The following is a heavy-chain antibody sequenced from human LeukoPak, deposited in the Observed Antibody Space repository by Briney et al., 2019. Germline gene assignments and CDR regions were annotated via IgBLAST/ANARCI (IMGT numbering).Heavy chain of an antibody. CDR1: GGSFSGYY. J-gene: IGHJ4*02. CDR3: AREYSSSSGKALDY. V-gene: IGHV4-4*07. Sequence: SETLSLTCAVYGGSFSGYYWNWLRQPAGKGLEWIGHIYTSGSTNYNTSLKRRVTMSVDTSKNQFSLKLNSVTAADTAFYYCAREYSSSSGKALDYWGQGTLVTVSS. CDR2: IYTSGST. D-gene: IGHD6-6*01.